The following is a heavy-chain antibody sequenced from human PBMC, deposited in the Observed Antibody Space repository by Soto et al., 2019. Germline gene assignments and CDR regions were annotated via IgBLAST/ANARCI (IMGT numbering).Heavy chain of an antibody. V-gene: IGHV3-15*07. D-gene: IGHD5-18*01. CDR3: TTEWSGSMDTAILGP. CDR1: GFTFSNAW. CDR2: IKSKTGGGTT. Sequence: GGSLRLSCAASGFTFSNAWMNWVRQAPGKGLEWVGRIKSKTGGGTTDYAAPVKGRFTISRDDSKNTLYLQMNSLKTEDTAVYYCTTEWSGSMDTAILGPWGQGTLVTVSS. J-gene: IGHJ5*02.